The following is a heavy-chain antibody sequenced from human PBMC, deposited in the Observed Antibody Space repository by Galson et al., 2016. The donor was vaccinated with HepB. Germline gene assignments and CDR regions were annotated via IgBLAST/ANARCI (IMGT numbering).Heavy chain of an antibody. CDR2: IIPFFGTP. Sequence: SVKVSCKASEDTFSSDIITWVRQAPGQGLEWMGGIIPFFGTPNYAQKFQGRVTITADEPTSTAYMELRGLTSEDSALYYCARSQDITVVGGGFDYYGMDVWGQGTTVIVSS. CDR1: EDTFSSDI. CDR3: ARSQDITVVGGGFDYYGMDV. J-gene: IGHJ6*02. D-gene: IGHD4-23*01. V-gene: IGHV1-69*13.